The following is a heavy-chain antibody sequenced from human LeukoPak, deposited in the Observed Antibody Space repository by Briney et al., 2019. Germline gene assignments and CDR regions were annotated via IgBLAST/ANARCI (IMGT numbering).Heavy chain of an antibody. CDR1: GFTFSSSW. CDR2: IKQDGSEK. CDR3: ARVVPPLYYFDY. Sequence: GGSLRLSCAASGFTFSSSWMSWVRQAPGKGLEWVANIKQDGSEKYYVVSVKGRFTISRDNAKNSLYLQMNSLRAEDTAVYFCARVVPPLYYFDYWGQGTLVTVSS. V-gene: IGHV3-7*01. J-gene: IGHJ4*02. D-gene: IGHD3-10*01.